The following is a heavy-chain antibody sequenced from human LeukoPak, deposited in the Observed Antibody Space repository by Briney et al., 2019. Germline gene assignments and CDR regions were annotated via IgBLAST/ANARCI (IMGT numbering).Heavy chain of an antibody. V-gene: IGHV1-8*01. CDR3: ARGRHPGPTWISEY. D-gene: IGHD5-12*01. CDR2: MNPNSGNT. CDR1: EYTFTSYD. J-gene: IGHJ4*02. Sequence: ASVNVSCKSFEYTFTSYDINWVRQATGQGLEWMGWMNPNSGNTGYAQKFQGRVTMTSNTSISTAYMELSSLTSEDTAVYYCARGRHPGPTWISEYWGQGTLVTVSS.